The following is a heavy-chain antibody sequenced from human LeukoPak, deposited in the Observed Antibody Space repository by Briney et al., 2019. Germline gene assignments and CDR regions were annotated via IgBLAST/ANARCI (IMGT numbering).Heavy chain of an antibody. D-gene: IGHD5-18*01. V-gene: IGHV4-38-2*02. Sequence: SETLSLTCTLSGYSISSGYYWGWIRQPPGKGLEWIGSIYHSGSTYYNPSLKSRVTISVDASKNQFSLKLSSVTAADTAVYYCARVRTAMVIVYWGQGTLVTVSS. CDR2: IYHSGST. J-gene: IGHJ4*02. CDR3: ARVRTAMVIVY. CDR1: GYSISSGYY.